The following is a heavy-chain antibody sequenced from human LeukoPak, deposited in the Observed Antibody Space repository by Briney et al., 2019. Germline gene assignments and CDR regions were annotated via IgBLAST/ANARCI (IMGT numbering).Heavy chain of an antibody. CDR3: ARRSGGYGSGDFDY. Sequence: GGSLRLSCAASGFTFSSYAMHWIRQAPGKGLECVSAISSNGGSTYYANSVKGRFTVSRDNSKNTLYLQMGSLRPEDMAVYYCARRSGGYGSGDFDYWGQGTLVTVSS. CDR1: GFTFSSYA. V-gene: IGHV3-64*01. J-gene: IGHJ4*02. D-gene: IGHD5-18*01. CDR2: ISSNGGST.